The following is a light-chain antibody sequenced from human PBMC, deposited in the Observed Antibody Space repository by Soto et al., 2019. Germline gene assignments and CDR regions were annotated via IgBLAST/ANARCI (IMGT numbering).Light chain of an antibody. Sequence: DIQMTQSPSSLSASVGDRVTITCRARQGISSDLGWYQQKPGKAPKRLIYTASSLQSGVPSRFSGSGSGTEFTLTISSLQPEDFATYYCLQHNSYPITFGQGTRLEIK. CDR2: TAS. CDR3: LQHNSYPIT. CDR1: QGISSD. J-gene: IGKJ5*01. V-gene: IGKV1-17*01.